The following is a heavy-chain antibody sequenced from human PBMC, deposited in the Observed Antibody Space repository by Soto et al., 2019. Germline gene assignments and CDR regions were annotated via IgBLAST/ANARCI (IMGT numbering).Heavy chain of an antibody. CDR3: AKDYYDSSGYYYVGSG. J-gene: IGHJ4*02. CDR1: GFTFSNYW. CDR2: INDQGGSP. D-gene: IGHD3-22*01. Sequence: PGGSLRLSCAASGFTFSNYWMHWARQAPGKGLVRITRINDQGGSPTYADSVKGRFTISRDNSKNTLYLQMNSLRAEDTAVYYCAKDYYDSSGYYYVGSGWGQGTLVTVSS. V-gene: IGHV3-74*01.